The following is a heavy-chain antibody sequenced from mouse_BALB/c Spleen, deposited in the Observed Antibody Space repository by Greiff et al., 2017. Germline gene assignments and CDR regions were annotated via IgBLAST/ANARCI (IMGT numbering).Heavy chain of an antibody. Sequence: EVKLVESGGGLVKPGGSLKLSCAASGFAFSSYDMSWVRQTPEKRLEWVAYISSGGGSTYYPDTVKGRFTISRDNAKNTLYLQMSSLKSEDTAMYYCARHGYRPGDYAMDYWGQGTSVTVSS. V-gene: IGHV5-12-1*01. CDR1: GFAFSSYD. J-gene: IGHJ4*01. CDR3: ARHGYRPGDYAMDY. D-gene: IGHD2-14*01. CDR2: ISSGGGST.